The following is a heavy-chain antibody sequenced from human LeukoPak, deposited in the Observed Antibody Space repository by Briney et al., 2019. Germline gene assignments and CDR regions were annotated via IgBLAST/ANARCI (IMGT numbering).Heavy chain of an antibody. D-gene: IGHD5-18*01. Sequence: SVKVSCKASGGTFSSYAISWVRQAPGQGLEWMGRLIPIFGTADYAQKFQGRVTISTDESTSTAYMELSSLRSEDTAVYYCASEGRIQRSWFDPWGQGTLVTVSS. CDR1: GGTFSSYA. J-gene: IGHJ5*02. CDR3: ASEGRIQRSWFDP. V-gene: IGHV1-69*05. CDR2: LIPIFGTA.